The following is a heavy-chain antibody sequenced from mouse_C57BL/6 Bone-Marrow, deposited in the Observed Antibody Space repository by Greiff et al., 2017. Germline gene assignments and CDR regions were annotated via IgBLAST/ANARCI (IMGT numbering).Heavy chain of an antibody. D-gene: IGHD2-4*01. CDR3: ARSYDCDDYAMDC. Sequence: VQLQQPGAELVKPGASVKLSCKASGYTFTNYWMPWVKQRPGQGLEWIGMMHPNGGSPDYNEKFKSEATLSVDKSSRTAYMELSSLTSEDSAVYYWARSYDCDDYAMDCWGRGTAVTVSS. V-gene: IGHV1-64*01. CDR2: MHPNGGSP. J-gene: IGHJ4*01. CDR1: GYTFTNYW.